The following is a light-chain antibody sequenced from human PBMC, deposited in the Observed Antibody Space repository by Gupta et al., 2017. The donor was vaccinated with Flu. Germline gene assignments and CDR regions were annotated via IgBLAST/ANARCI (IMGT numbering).Light chain of an antibody. V-gene: IGLV2-14*04. CDR1: SSDIVNYKY. Sequence: INTSCTGTSSDIVNYKYVSWYQQHPGKAPKLMVYDVSNRPPGVPNRFSGSKSGNTESLTISGLQTEDEAEYYCDSYKDGGARGIFGGGTKLTVL. CDR3: DSYKDGGARGI. CDR2: DVS. J-gene: IGLJ2*01.